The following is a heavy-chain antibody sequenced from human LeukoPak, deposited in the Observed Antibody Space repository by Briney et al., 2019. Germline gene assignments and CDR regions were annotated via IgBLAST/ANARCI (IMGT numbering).Heavy chain of an antibody. V-gene: IGHV3-23*01. Sequence: GGSLRFSCAASGFTFSSYTMTRLAQGPGKELKGLLIISGSGSTTSYADSVEGRFTISRDNSKNSLYLQMNSLRAEDTAVYYCARDLGGDCYSCYYYGMDVWGQGTTVTDSS. D-gene: IGHD2-21*02. J-gene: IGHJ6*02. CDR3: ARDLGGDCYSCYYYGMDV. CDR1: GFTFSSYT. CDR2: ISGSGSTT.